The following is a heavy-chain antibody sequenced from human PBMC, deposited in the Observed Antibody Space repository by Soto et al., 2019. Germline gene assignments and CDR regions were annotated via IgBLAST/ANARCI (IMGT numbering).Heavy chain of an antibody. CDR2: ISGGGGTI. CDR1: GFSFNAYG. J-gene: IGHJ6*01. V-gene: IGHV3-23*01. Sequence: EVQLLESGGALEQPGGSLTLSCAVSGFSFNAYGMSWVRQAPGKGLEWISFISGGGGTIYYADSVKGRFISSRDNSKSTLYLQMTSVSVDDTAVYYCAKDRGNGDTPNIYSYAGIEFWGQGTTFTVS. CDR3: AKDRGNGDTPNIYSYAGIEF. D-gene: IGHD2-21*02.